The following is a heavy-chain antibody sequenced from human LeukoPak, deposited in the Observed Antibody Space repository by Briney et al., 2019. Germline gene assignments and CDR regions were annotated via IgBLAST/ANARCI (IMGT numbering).Heavy chain of an antibody. CDR2: IYPGDSDT. V-gene: IGHV5-51*01. D-gene: IGHD6-19*01. CDR3: ARLQQWPPNWFDP. Sequence: GQSLKISCTGSGYSFTSYWIGWVRQMRGKGLEWMGIIYPGDSDTRYSPSFQGQVTISADKSISTAYLQWSSLKASDTAMYYCARLQQWPPNWFDPWGQGTLVTVSS. J-gene: IGHJ5*02. CDR1: GYSFTSYW.